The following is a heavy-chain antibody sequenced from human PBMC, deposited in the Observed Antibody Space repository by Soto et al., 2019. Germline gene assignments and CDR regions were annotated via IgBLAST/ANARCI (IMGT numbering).Heavy chain of an antibody. V-gene: IGHV1-69*13. CDR3: ARERFPGQGAFDI. CDR2: IIPIFGTA. J-gene: IGHJ3*02. Sequence: GASVKVSCKASGGTFSSYAISWVRQAPGQGLEWMGGIIPIFGTANYAQKFQGRVTITADESTSTAYMELSILRSEDTAVYFCARERFPGQGAFDIWGQGTMVTVSS. CDR1: GGTFSSYA. D-gene: IGHD3-3*01.